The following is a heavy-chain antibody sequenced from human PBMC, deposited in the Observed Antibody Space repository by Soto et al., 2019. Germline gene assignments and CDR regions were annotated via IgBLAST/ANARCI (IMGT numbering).Heavy chain of an antibody. D-gene: IGHD5-12*01. CDR2: INPNSGGT. J-gene: IGHJ4*02. CDR3: ARAKRIVATIDY. Sequence: ASVKVSCKASGYTFTGYYMHWVRQAPGQGLEWMGWINPNSGGTNYAQKFQGWVTMTRDTSISTAYMELSRLRSDDTAVYYCARAKRIVATIDYWGQGTLVTVSS. V-gene: IGHV1-2*04. CDR1: GYTFTGYY.